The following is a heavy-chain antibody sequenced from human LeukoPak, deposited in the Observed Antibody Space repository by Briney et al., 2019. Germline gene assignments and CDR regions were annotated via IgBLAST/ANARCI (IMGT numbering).Heavy chain of an antibody. Sequence: SETLSLTCTVSRGSVSSSSYYWGWIRQPPGKGLKWTGSIYYNEYTYYNPSLKSRVTISVDTSKNQFSLKLSSVTAADTAVYYCARHEYSGSYYGLSWFDPWGPGTLVTVSS. CDR3: ARHEYSGSYYGLSWFDP. CDR1: RGSVSSSSYY. D-gene: IGHD1-26*01. V-gene: IGHV4-39*01. J-gene: IGHJ5*02. CDR2: IYYNEYT.